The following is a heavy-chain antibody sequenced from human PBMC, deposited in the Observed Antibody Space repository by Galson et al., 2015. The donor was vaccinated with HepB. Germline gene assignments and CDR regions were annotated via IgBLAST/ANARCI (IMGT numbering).Heavy chain of an antibody. CDR1: GFTFSSYA. D-gene: IGHD3-22*01. J-gene: IGHJ5*02. V-gene: IGHV3-64D*06. CDR2: ISSNGGST. Sequence: SLRLSCAASGFTFSSYAMHWVRQAPGKGLEYVSAISSNGGSTYYADSVKGRFTISRDNSKNTLYLQMSSLRAEDTAVYYCVKPAQDYYDSSGYSLPVNWFDPWGQGTLVTVSS. CDR3: VKPAQDYYDSSGYSLPVNWFDP.